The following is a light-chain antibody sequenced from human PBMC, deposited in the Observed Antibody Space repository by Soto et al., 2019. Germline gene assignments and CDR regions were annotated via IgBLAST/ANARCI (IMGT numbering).Light chain of an antibody. J-gene: IGLJ2*01. V-gene: IGLV2-14*01. Sequence: QSALTQPASVSGSPGQSITISCTGTSSDVGGYNYVSWYQQHPGKAPKLMIYDVSNRPSGVSNPFSGSKSGNTASLTISGLQAEDEADYYCSSYTSSSTYVVFGGGTTLTVL. CDR3: SSYTSSSTYVV. CDR1: SSDVGGYNY. CDR2: DVS.